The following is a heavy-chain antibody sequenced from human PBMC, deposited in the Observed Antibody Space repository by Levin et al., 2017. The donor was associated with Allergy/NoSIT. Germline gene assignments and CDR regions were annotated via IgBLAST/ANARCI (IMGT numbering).Heavy chain of an antibody. CDR2: IYYSGST. V-gene: IGHV4-39*01. CDR1: GGSISSSSYY. CDR3: ARQGGSGDDYGDYEP. J-gene: IGHJ4*02. D-gene: IGHD4-17*01. Sequence: GSLRLSCTVSGGSISSSSYYWGWIRQPPGKGLEWIGSIYYSGSTYYNPSLKSRVTISVDTSKNQFSLKLSSVTAADTAVYYCARQGGSGDDYGDYEPWGQGTLVTVSS.